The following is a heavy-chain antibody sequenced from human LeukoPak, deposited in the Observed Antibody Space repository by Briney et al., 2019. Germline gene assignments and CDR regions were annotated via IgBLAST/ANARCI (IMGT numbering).Heavy chain of an antibody. Sequence: SSETLSLTCTVSGGSISSSSYYWGWIRQPPGKGLEWIGSIYYSGSTYYNPSLKSRVTISVDTSKNQFSLKLSSVTAADTAVYYCARLISHCSSTSCSDYWGRGTLVTVSS. D-gene: IGHD2-2*01. CDR2: IYYSGST. CDR3: ARLISHCSSTSCSDY. J-gene: IGHJ4*02. V-gene: IGHV4-39*01. CDR1: GGSISSSSYY.